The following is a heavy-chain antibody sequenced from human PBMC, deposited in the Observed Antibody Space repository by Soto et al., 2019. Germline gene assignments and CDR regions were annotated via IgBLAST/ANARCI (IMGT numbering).Heavy chain of an antibody. Sequence: GGSLRLSCAASGFTFSSYGMHWVRQAPGKGLEWVAVIWYDGSNKYYADSVKGRFTISRDNSKNTLYLQMNSLRAEDTAVYYCARVRYSYGPDAFDIWGQGTMVTVSS. D-gene: IGHD5-18*01. CDR1: GFTFSSYG. CDR3: ARVRYSYGPDAFDI. CDR2: IWYDGSNK. V-gene: IGHV3-33*01. J-gene: IGHJ3*02.